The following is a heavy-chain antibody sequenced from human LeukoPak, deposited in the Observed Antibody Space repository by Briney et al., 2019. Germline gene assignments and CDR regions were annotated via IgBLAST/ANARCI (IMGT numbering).Heavy chain of an antibody. CDR2: IYTSGST. CDR3: ARDQCSSTSCYTHWFDP. Sequence: SETLSLTCTVSGGSISSYYWSWIRQPAGKGLEWIGRIYTSGSTNYNPSLKSRVTMSVDPSKNQFSLKLSSVTAADTAVYYCARDQCSSTSCYTHWFDPWGQGTLVTVSS. CDR1: GGSISSYY. D-gene: IGHD2-2*02. J-gene: IGHJ5*02. V-gene: IGHV4-4*07.